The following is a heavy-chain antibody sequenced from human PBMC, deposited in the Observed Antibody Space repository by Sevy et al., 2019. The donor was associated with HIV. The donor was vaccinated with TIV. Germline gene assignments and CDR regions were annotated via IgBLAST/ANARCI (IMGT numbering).Heavy chain of an antibody. CDR1: GYTLTELS. CDR2: FDPEDGET. Sequence: ASVKVSCKVSGYTLTELSMHWVRQAPGKGLEGMGGFDPEDGETIYARKFQGRVTMTEDTSTDTAYMELSSLRSEDTAVYYCATGYCSSTSCWRRSYYYYGMDVWGQGTTVTVSS. CDR3: ATGYCSSTSCWRRSYYYYGMDV. V-gene: IGHV1-24*01. J-gene: IGHJ6*02. D-gene: IGHD2-2*01.